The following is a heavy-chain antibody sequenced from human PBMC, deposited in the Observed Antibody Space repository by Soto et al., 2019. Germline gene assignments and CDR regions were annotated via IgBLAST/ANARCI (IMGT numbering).Heavy chain of an antibody. CDR2: IKQDGSEK. D-gene: IGHD2-2*01. CDR1: GFTFRSYW. CDR3: ARDFPYCTTTSCPAPSDY. V-gene: IGHV3-7*01. J-gene: IGHJ4*02. Sequence: EVQLVESGGGLVQPGGSLRLSCAASGFTFRSYWMSWVRQAPGKGLEWVANIKQDGSEKYYVDSVKGRFTISRDNAENSLYLQMNSLRAADTAVYYCARDFPYCTTTSCPAPSDYWGQGTLVTVSS.